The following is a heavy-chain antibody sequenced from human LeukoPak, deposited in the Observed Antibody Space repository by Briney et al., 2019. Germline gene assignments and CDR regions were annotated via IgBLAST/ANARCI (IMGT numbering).Heavy chain of an antibody. Sequence: SETRSLTCTVSGYSISTGYYWGWIRQPPGEGLEWIASIYHSGNSYYNPSLKSRVTISIDTSRNHFSLKLSSVTAADTALYYCARILSDSSRDWFDPWGQGALVTVSS. J-gene: IGHJ5*02. V-gene: IGHV4-38-2*02. CDR2: IYHSGNS. CDR3: ARILSDSSRDWFDP. D-gene: IGHD6-13*01. CDR1: GYSISTGYY.